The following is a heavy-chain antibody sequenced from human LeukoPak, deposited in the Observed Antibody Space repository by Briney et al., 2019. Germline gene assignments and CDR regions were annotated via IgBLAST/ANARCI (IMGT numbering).Heavy chain of an antibody. Sequence: PGGSLRLSCAASGFSVSNTYMSWVRQAPGKGLEWVSIIYSGGNTYYADSVKGRFTISRDNSKNTLYLQMNRLRPEDTAVYYCARDNNGDYWGQGTLVTVSS. J-gene: IGHJ4*02. CDR2: IYSGGNT. CDR1: GFSVSNTY. CDR3: ARDNNGDY. D-gene: IGHD1/OR15-1a*01. V-gene: IGHV3-53*01.